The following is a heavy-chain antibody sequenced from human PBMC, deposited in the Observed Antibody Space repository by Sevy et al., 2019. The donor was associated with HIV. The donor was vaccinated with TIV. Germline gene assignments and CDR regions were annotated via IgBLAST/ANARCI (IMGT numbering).Heavy chain of an antibody. CDR1: GFTFSSYS. V-gene: IGHV3-21*01. Sequence: GGSLRLSCAASGFTFSSYSMNCVRQAPGKGLEWVSSISSSSYIYYADSVKGRFTISRDNAKNSLYLQMNSLRSEDTAVYYCARLAAASHGMDVWGQGTSVRVSS. J-gene: IGHJ6*02. D-gene: IGHD6-13*01. CDR3: ARLAAASHGMDV. CDR2: ISSSSYI.